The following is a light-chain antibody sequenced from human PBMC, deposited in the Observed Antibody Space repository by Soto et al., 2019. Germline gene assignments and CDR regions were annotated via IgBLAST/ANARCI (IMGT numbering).Light chain of an antibody. V-gene: IGKV3-15*01. CDR1: QSVNLN. CDR3: HQYNSWPRGT. CDR2: GAA. J-gene: IGKJ3*01. Sequence: EIMMTQSPGTLSVSPWEGATLSCTASQSVNLNLAWYQQKPGQPPRLLLYGAATMATGIPVRFRRSGSGTEFTITISSPQSEDSAVYYSHQYNSWPRGTFGPGTKVEIK.